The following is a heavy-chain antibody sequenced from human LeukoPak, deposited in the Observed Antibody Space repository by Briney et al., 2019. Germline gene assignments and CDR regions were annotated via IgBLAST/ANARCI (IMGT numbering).Heavy chain of an antibody. Sequence: GGSLRLSCAASGFTFSSYTMNWVRQAPGKGLEWVSSISVGSNYIYYADSVKGRFTISRDNAKNSLYLQMNGLRAEDTAVYYCASGIAVTSSFDFWGQGTLVTVSS. V-gene: IGHV3-21*01. CDR3: ASGIAVTSSFDF. D-gene: IGHD6-19*01. CDR2: ISVGSNYI. J-gene: IGHJ4*02. CDR1: GFTFSSYT.